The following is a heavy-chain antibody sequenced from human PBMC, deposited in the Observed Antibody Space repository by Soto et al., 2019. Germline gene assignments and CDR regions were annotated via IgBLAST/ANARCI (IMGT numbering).Heavy chain of an antibody. D-gene: IGHD3-10*01. J-gene: IGHJ5*02. Sequence: PGGSLRLSCAASGFTFSSYWGHWVRQAPGKGLVWVSRINSDGSSTSYADSVKGRFTISRDNAKNTLYLQMNSLRAEDTAVYYCASGLLWFGEFWFDPWGQGTLVTVSS. CDR1: GFTFSSYW. CDR2: INSDGSST. V-gene: IGHV3-74*01. CDR3: ASGLLWFGEFWFDP.